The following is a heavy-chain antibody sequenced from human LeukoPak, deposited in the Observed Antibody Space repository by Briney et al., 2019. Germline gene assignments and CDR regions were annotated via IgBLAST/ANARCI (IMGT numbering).Heavy chain of an antibody. CDR2: ISYDGSNK. J-gene: IGHJ4*02. V-gene: IGHV3-30-3*01. CDR3: ARGPTYYYDSSGYYADY. D-gene: IGHD3-22*01. Sequence: GGSLRLSCAASGFTFSSYAMHWVRQAPGKGLEWVAVISYDGSNKYYAVSVKGRFTISRDNSKNTLYLQMNSLRAEDTAVYYCARGPTYYYDSSGYYADYWGQGTLVTVSS. CDR1: GFTFSSYA.